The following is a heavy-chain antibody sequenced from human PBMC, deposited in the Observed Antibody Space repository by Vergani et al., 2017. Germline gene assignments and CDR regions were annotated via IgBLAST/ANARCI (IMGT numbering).Heavy chain of an antibody. Sequence: QVQLQESGPRLVRPSQTLSLTCTVSGGSINTGAYYWSWIRQPAGKGLEWIGRVYTSGMTNYNPSLKSRVTILVDRSKSQLSLKLTSVTAGDTAVYFCARASDTMDYWGQGTLVTVSS. D-gene: IGHD2-21*02. CDR2: VYTSGMT. CDR1: GGSINTGAYY. J-gene: IGHJ4*02. V-gene: IGHV4-61*02. CDR3: ARASDTMDY.